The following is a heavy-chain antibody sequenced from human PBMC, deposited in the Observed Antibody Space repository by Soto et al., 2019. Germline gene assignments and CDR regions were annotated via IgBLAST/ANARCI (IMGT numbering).Heavy chain of an antibody. Sequence: SENPSLTCAVSGGSISRGGYSLGWVWEPPKKGLEWIGYIYHSGSTYYNPSLKSRVTISVDKSKNQFSLNLNSVTAADTAVYYCAKYSAGISGYYYGVDVWGQGTTVTVSS. CDR1: GGSISRGGYS. CDR3: AKYSAGISGYYYGVDV. V-gene: IGHV4-30-2*01. CDR2: IYHSGST. J-gene: IGHJ6*02. D-gene: IGHD5-18*01.